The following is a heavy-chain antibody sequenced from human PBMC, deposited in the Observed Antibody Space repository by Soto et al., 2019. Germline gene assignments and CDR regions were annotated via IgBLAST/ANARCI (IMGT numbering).Heavy chain of an antibody. V-gene: IGHV4-59*01. D-gene: IGHD3-16*02. J-gene: IGHJ4*02. CDR3: TRVIEDMITFGGVIVTHTYFDY. CDR1: GGSISSYC. CDR2: IYYSGST. Sequence: SETLCLTWTVSGGSISSYCGSWIRQPPGKGLEWIGYIYYSGSTNYNPSLKSRVTISVDTSKNQFSLKLSSVTAADTAVYYCTRVIEDMITFGGVIVTHTYFDYWGQGTLVTVSS.